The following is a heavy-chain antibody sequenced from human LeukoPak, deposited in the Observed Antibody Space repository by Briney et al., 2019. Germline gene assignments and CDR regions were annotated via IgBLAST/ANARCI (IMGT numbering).Heavy chain of an antibody. CDR2: INPNSGGT. Sequence: SVKVSFKASGYVFTGHYMYWVRQPPGQGLEWMGWINPNSGGTNYAHRFQGRVTMTRYTYINTAYMELSSLRSDDTAVYYCARVTRIAIFGTVNNYFDYWGQGTLVTVSS. CDR1: GYVFTGHY. CDR3: ARVTRIAIFGTVNNYFDY. D-gene: IGHD3-3*01. V-gene: IGHV1-2*02. J-gene: IGHJ4*02.